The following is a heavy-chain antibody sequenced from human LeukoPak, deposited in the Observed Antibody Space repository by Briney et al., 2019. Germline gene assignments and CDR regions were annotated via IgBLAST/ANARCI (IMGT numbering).Heavy chain of an antibody. CDR2: IYYSGST. J-gene: IGHJ4*02. Sequence: SETLSLTCTVSGGSISSSSYYWGWIRQPPGKGLEWIGSIYYSGSTNYNPSLKSRVTISVNTSKNQFSLKLSSVTAADTAVYYCARSRGGFDYWGQGTLVTVSS. CDR3: ARSRGGFDY. CDR1: GGSISSSSYY. D-gene: IGHD2-15*01. V-gene: IGHV4-39*07.